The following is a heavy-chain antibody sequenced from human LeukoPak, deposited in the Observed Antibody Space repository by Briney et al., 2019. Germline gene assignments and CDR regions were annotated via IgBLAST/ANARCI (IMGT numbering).Heavy chain of an antibody. CDR3: ATGSSYYYDSSGYNHLDY. D-gene: IGHD3-22*01. CDR2: IWYDGSNK. Sequence: GSLRLSCAASGFTLSSYGMHWVRQAPGKGLAWVAVIWYDGSNKYYADSVKGRFTISRDNSKNTLYLQMTSLRAEDTAVYYCATGSSYYYDSSGYNHLDYWGQGTLVTVSS. V-gene: IGHV3-33*01. CDR1: GFTLSSYG. J-gene: IGHJ4*02.